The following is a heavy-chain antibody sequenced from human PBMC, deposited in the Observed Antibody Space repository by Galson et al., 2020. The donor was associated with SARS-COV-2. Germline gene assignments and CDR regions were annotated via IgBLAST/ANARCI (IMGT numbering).Heavy chain of an antibody. CDR2: ISGSGGST. D-gene: IGHD3-22*01. CDR1: GFTFSSYA. V-gene: IGHV3-23*01. CDR3: AKDPSRNYYDSSGYYWDY. Sequence: GESLKISCAASGFTFSSYAMSWVRQAPGKGLEWVSAISGSGGSTYYADSVKGRFTISRDNSKNTLYLQMNSLRDEDTAVYYCAKDPSRNYYDSSGYYWDYWGQGTLVTVSS. J-gene: IGHJ4*02.